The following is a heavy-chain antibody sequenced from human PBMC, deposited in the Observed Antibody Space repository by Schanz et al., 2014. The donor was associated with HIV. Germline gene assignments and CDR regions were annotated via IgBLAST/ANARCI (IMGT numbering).Heavy chain of an antibody. Sequence: QVQLVQSGAEVQKPGASVKVSCKASGYSFTSYDINWVRQATGQGLEWMGWINPNSGGTNYAQKFQGRVTMTRDTSISTAYMELRRLRSDDTAVYYCARGRSGYCSGGSCPYGRYYFDYWGQGTLVTVSS. CDR2: INPNSGGT. CDR3: ARGRSGYCSGGSCPYGRYYFDY. V-gene: IGHV1-2*02. CDR1: GYSFTSYD. D-gene: IGHD2-15*01. J-gene: IGHJ4*02.